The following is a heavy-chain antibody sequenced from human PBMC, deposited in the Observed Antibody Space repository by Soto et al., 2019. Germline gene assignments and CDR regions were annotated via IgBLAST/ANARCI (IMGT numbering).Heavy chain of an antibody. CDR1: GGSFSDYY. CDR3: ASYGRGTYYYGYYFHP. J-gene: IGHJ5*02. D-gene: IGHD3-10*01. Sequence: SETLSLTFDVYGGSFSDYYWTWIRQPPGKGLEWIGEIHHSGSTNYNPSLKSRVTISLDTSKNQFSLKLSSVTAADAAVYYCASYGRGTYYYGYYFHPWGQGTPVTVSS. CDR2: IHHSGST. V-gene: IGHV4-34*01.